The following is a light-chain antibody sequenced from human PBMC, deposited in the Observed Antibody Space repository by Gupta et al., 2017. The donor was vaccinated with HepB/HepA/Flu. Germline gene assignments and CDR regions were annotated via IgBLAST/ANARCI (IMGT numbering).Light chain of an antibody. J-gene: IGKJ1*01. Sequence: EIVMTQSPATLSVSPGRRATLSCRASQNIGNNLAWYQQRPGQPPSLLIFHASRRAAGTPSRFSGTGSGTEFTLTISSPQSEDSAVYYCQHDTDWPPWTFGQGTKVEIK. CDR2: HAS. CDR1: QNIGNN. CDR3: QHDTDWPPWT. V-gene: IGKV3-15*01.